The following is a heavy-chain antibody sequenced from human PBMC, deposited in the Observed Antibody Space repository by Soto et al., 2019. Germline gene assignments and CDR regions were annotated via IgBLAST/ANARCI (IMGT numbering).Heavy chain of an antibody. D-gene: IGHD3-16*02. Sequence: QVQLVQSGAEVKKPGASVKVSCKASGYTFTSYGITWVRQAPGQGLEWMGWISAYNVNTNYAQKLQGRVTMTTDTSTSTAYMELRSLRSDDTAVYYCARLDDYIWGSYRTKEYYFDYWGQGTLVTVSS. CDR3: ARLDDYIWGSYRTKEYYFDY. CDR1: GYTFTSYG. V-gene: IGHV1-18*01. CDR2: ISAYNVNT. J-gene: IGHJ4*02.